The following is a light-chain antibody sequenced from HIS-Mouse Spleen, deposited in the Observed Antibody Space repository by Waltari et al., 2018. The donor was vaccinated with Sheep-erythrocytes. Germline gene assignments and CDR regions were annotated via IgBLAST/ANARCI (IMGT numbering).Light chain of an antibody. V-gene: IGLV2-11*01. CDR2: DFS. J-gene: IGLJ1*01. Sequence: QSALTQPRSVSGSPGQSVTISCTGTSRDVGGYNYVSWYQQHPGKAPKLMLYDFSKRPSGVPARFSGSKSGNTVSLTISGLQAEDEADYYCCSYAGSYNHVFATGTKVTVL. CDR3: CSYAGSYNHV. CDR1: SRDVGGYNY.